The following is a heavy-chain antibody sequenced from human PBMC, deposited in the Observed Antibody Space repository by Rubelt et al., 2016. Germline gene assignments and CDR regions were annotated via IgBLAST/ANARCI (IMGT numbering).Heavy chain of an antibody. J-gene: IGHJ5*02. CDR1: GYTFTSYY. D-gene: IGHD3-3*01. CDR2: INPSGGST. Sequence: QVQLVQSGAEVKKPGASVKVSCKASGYTFTSYYMHWVRQAPGQGLEWMGIINPSGGSTSYAQKLQGRVTMIRDTSTSTVYMELSSLRSEDTAVYYCARSPRYDFEDNWFDPWGQGTLVTVSS. CDR3: ARSPRYDFEDNWFDP. V-gene: IGHV1-46*04.